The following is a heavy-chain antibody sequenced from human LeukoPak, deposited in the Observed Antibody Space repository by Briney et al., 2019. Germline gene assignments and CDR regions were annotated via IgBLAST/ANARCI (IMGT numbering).Heavy chain of an antibody. CDR1: GFTFSSYA. Sequence: PGGSLRLSCAASGFTFSSYAMHWVRQAPGKGLEWVAVISYDGSNKYYAGSVKGRFTISRDNSKNTLYLQMNSLRAEDTAVYYCARSWRGYYYYGMDVWGQGTTVTVSS. J-gene: IGHJ6*02. D-gene: IGHD1-1*01. V-gene: IGHV3-30-3*01. CDR2: ISYDGSNK. CDR3: ARSWRGYYYYGMDV.